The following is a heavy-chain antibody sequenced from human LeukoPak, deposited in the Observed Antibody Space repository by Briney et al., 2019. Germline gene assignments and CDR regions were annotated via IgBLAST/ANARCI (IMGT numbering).Heavy chain of an antibody. J-gene: IGHJ4*02. Sequence: PGGSLRLSCAASGLTFSSYWMSWVRQAPGKGLEWVANIKQDGSEKYYVDSVKGRFTISRDNAKNSLYLQMNSLRAEDTAVYFCARVGDFWSGYYSGFDYWGQGTMVTVSS. CDR2: IKQDGSEK. V-gene: IGHV3-7*01. CDR3: ARVGDFWSGYYSGFDY. CDR1: GLTFSSYW. D-gene: IGHD3-3*01.